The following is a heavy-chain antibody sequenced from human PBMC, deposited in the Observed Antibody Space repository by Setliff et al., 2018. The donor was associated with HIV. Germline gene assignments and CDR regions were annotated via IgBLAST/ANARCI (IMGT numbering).Heavy chain of an antibody. CDR3: ARVDGYDFWSGYYTPHAFDI. CDR1: GGSSSGYY. V-gene: IGHV4-34*01. D-gene: IGHD3-3*01. CDR2: INYSGST. J-gene: IGHJ3*02. Sequence: KPSETLSLTCAVYGGSSSGYYWSWNRQPPGKGLEWIGEINYSGSTNYNPSLKSRVTISVDKSKNQLSLKLSSVTAADTAVYYCARVDGYDFWSGYYTPHAFDIWRQETMFTISS.